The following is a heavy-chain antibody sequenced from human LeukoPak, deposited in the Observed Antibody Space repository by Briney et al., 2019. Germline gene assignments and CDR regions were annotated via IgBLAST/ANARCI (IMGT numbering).Heavy chain of an antibody. CDR3: AKSTSRGYSYGSDY. J-gene: IGHJ4*02. CDR1: GFTFSSYG. D-gene: IGHD5-18*01. Sequence: GGSLRLSCAASGFTFSSYGMHWVRQAPGKGLEWVAVISYDGGNKYYADSVKGRFTISRDNSKNTLYLQMNSLRAEDTAVYYCAKSTSRGYSYGSDYWGQGTLVTVSS. CDR2: ISYDGGNK. V-gene: IGHV3-30*18.